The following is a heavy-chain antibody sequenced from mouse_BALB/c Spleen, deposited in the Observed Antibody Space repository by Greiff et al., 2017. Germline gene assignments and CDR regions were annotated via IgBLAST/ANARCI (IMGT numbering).Heavy chain of an antibody. V-gene: IGHV1-7*01. CDR1: GYTFTSYW. D-gene: IGHD1-1*01. J-gene: IGHJ4*01. Sequence: VKLQESGAELAKPGASVKMTCKASGYTFTSYWMHWVKQRPGQGLEWIGYINPSTGYTEYNQKFKDKATLTADKSSSTAYMQLSSLTSEDSAVYYCARGYYYGYYYARGCGGKGTSATVSS. CDR2: INPSTGYT. CDR3: ARGYYYGYYYARGC.